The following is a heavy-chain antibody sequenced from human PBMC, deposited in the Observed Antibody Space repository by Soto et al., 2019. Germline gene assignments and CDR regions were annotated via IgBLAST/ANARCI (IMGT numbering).Heavy chain of an antibody. CDR3: ARLLLSRVDFDP. D-gene: IGHD3-16*02. CDR2: IDPSDSYT. V-gene: IGHV5-10-1*01. CDR1: GYSFTNYW. J-gene: IGHJ5*02. Sequence: GESLKISCKGSGYSFTNYWISWVRQMPGEGLEWMGRIDPSDSYTNYSPSFQGHVTISADKSISTAYLQWSSLKASDTAMYYCARLLLSRVDFDPWGQGTLVTVSS.